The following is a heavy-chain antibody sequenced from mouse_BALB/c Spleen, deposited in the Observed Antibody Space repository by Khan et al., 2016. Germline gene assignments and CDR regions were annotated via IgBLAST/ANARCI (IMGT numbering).Heavy chain of an antibody. CDR2: IDPANGNT. Sequence: VQLQQPGAELVKPGASVKLSCTASGFNIKDTYMHWVKQRPEQGLEWIGRIDPANGNTKYDPKFQGKATITADTSSNTAYLQLSSLTSEDTAVYYCARGVLGRGWYFDVWCAGTTVTVSS. V-gene: IGHV14-3*02. J-gene: IGHJ1*01. CDR3: ARGVLGRGWYFDV. CDR1: GFNIKDTY. D-gene: IGHD4-1*01.